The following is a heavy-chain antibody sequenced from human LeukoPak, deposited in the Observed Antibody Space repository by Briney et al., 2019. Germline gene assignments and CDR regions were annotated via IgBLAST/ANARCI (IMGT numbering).Heavy chain of an antibody. D-gene: IGHD3-10*01. J-gene: IGHJ4*02. CDR3: AKDRAGRFGESLED. V-gene: IGHV3-23*01. CDR2: ISGNHRT. CDR1: GFTFSSYG. Sequence: GGSLRLSCAASGFTFSSYGMSWVRQAPGKGLEWVSVISGNHRTYYADSVKGRFTISRDNSKNTLYLQVNSLRAEDTAVYYCAKDRAGRFGESLEDWGQGTLVTVSS.